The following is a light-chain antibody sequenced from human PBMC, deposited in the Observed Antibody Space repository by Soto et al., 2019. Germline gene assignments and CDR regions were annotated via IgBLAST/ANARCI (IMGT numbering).Light chain of an antibody. V-gene: IGKV3-11*01. J-gene: IGKJ5*01. CDR1: QSVSSY. CDR2: DAS. CDR3: QQRSNWAPIT. Sequence: EIVLTQSPPTLSLSPGERATLPCRASQSVSSYLAWYQQKPGQAPRLLIYDASNRATGIPARFSGSGSGTDFTLTISSLEPEDFAVYYCQQRSNWAPITFGQGTRLEIK.